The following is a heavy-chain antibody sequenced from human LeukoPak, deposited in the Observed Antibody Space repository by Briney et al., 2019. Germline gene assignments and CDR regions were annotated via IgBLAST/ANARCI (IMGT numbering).Heavy chain of an antibody. CDR2: IIPIFGTA. V-gene: IGHV1-69*05. D-gene: IGHD3-22*01. J-gene: IGHJ4*02. Sequence: ASVKVSCKASGGTFSSYAISWVRQAPGQGLEWMGGIIPIFGTANYAQKFQGRVTITTDESTSTAYMELSSLRSEDTAVYYCARGRGDYDSSPALEDWGQGTLVTVSS. CDR3: ARGRGDYDSSPALED. CDR1: GGTFSSYA.